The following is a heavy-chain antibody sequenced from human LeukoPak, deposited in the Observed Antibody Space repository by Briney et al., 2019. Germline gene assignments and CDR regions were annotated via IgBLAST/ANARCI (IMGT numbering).Heavy chain of an antibody. CDR1: GYTFTGYY. J-gene: IGHJ5*02. CDR2: INPNSGGT. Sequence: AASVKVSCKASGYTFTGYYMHWVRQAPGQGLEWMGRINPNSGGTNYAQKSQGRVTMTRDTSISTAYMELSRLRSDDTAVYYCARDRDCSSTSCYTSWFDPWGQGTLVTVSS. D-gene: IGHD2-2*02. V-gene: IGHV1-2*06. CDR3: ARDRDCSSTSCYTSWFDP.